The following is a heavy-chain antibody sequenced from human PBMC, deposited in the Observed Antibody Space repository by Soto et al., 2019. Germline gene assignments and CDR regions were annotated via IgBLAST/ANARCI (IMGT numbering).Heavy chain of an antibody. CDR2: IYHSGST. D-gene: IGHD5-12*01. Sequence: PSETLSLTCAVSGGSISSGGYSWSWIRQPPGKGLEWIGYIYHSGSTYYNPSLKSRVTISVDRSKNQFSLKLSSVTAADTAVYYCAAGGGLPRYYWRQGTLVTVS. J-gene: IGHJ4*02. CDR1: GGSISSGGYS. CDR3: AAGGGLPRYY. V-gene: IGHV4-30-2*01.